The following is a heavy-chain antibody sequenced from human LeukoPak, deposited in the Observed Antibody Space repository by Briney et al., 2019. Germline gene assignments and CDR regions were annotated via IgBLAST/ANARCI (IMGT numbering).Heavy chain of an antibody. CDR2: IYSGGST. J-gene: IGHJ4*02. D-gene: IGHD6-19*01. CDR1: GFTVSSNY. Sequence: GGSLRLSCAASGFTVSSNYMSWVRQAPGKGLEWVSVIYSGGSTYYAGSVKGRFTISRDNSKNTLYLQMNSLRAEDTAVYYCARLGTISSGSLDYWGQGTLVTVSS. V-gene: IGHV3-53*01. CDR3: ARLGTISSGSLDY.